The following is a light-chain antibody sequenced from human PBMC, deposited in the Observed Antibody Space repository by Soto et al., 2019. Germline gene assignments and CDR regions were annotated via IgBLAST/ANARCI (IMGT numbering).Light chain of an antibody. CDR1: SSDVGVYNY. J-gene: IGLJ1*01. CDR2: EVS. Sequence: QSALTQPPSASGCPRQSVTISCTGTSSDVGVYNYVSWYQQHPGKAPKLIIYEVSKRPSGVPDRFSGSKSGNTASLTVSGLQAEDEADYYCSSYAHSNTFERVFGTGTKVTVL. CDR3: SSYAHSNTFERV. V-gene: IGLV2-8*01.